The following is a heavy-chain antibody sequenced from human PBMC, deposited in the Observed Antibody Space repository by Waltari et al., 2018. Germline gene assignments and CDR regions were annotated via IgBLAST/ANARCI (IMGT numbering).Heavy chain of an antibody. D-gene: IGHD3-16*01. V-gene: IGHV1-18*01. CDR2: ITAYNGNT. CDR1: DYTFRHHL. Sequence: IHVVQSGHEVRNPGASVKVSCLGSDYTFRHHLIAWVRQAPGQGLVWVGLITAYNGNTQYAQNLQGRVTLTTDTSTNTVYMELKSLTSGDTAVYYCARALTAMTYDDVGHPSRRAFDVWGQGTRVTVSS. J-gene: IGHJ3*01. CDR3: ARALTAMTYDDVGHPSRRAFDV.